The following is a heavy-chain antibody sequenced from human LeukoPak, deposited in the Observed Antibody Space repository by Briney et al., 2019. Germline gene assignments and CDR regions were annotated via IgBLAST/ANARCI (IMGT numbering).Heavy chain of an antibody. Sequence: GGSLRLSCAASGFTFSSYATHWVRQAPGKGLEWVAVISYDGSNKYYADSVKGRFTISRDNSKNTLYLQMNSLRAEDTAVYYCARGPPGAWAKQQLVRADYWGQGTLVTVSS. CDR3: ARGPPGAWAKQQLVRADY. D-gene: IGHD6-13*01. CDR2: ISYDGSNK. J-gene: IGHJ4*02. CDR1: GFTFSSYA. V-gene: IGHV3-30-3*01.